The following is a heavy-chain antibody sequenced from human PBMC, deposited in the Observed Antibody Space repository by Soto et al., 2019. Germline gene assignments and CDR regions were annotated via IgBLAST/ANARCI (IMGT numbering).Heavy chain of an antibody. CDR1: GGSFSGYY. V-gene: IGHV4-34*01. J-gene: IGHJ5*02. D-gene: IGHD4-17*01. CDR3: ARDSRRTVTALSSGDWFDP. Sequence: SETLSLTCAVYGGSFSGYYWSWIRQPPGKGLEWIGEINHSGSTNYNPSLKSRVTISVDTSKNQFSLKLSSVTAADTAVYYCARDSRRTVTALSSGDWFDPWGQGTLVTVSS. CDR2: INHSGST.